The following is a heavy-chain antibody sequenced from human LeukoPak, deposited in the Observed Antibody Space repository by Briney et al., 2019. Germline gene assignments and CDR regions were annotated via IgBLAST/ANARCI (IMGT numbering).Heavy chain of an antibody. V-gene: IGHV3-23*01. Sequence: GGSLRLSCAASGFTFSSYAMSWVRQAPGKGLEWVSAISGSGGSTYYADSVKGRFTISRDNSKNTLYLQMNSLRAEDTAVYYCAKVTGYDDFWSGYCLFDYWGQGTLVTVSS. D-gene: IGHD3-3*01. CDR3: AKVTGYDDFWSGYCLFDY. J-gene: IGHJ4*02. CDR1: GFTFSSYA. CDR2: ISGSGGST.